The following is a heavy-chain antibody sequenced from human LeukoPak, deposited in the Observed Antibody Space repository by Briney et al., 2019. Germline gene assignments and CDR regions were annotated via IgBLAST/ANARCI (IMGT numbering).Heavy chain of an antibody. CDR1: GCTFSSYN. Sequence: PGGSLRLSCAASGCTFSSYNMNWVRQAPGKGLEWVSSISSSSGYIYYADSVKGRFTISRDNAKNSLYLQMNSLKAEDTAVYYCARDRYYYDSRGYSLDYWGQGTLVTVSS. J-gene: IGHJ4*02. D-gene: IGHD3-22*01. CDR3: ARDRYYYDSRGYSLDY. V-gene: IGHV3-21*01. CDR2: ISSSSGYI.